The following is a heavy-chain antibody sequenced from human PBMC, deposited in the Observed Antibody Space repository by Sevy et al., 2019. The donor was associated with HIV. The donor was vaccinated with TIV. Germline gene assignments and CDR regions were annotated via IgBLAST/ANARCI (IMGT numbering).Heavy chain of an antibody. D-gene: IGHD3-22*01. CDR1: GLSVSDNY. CDR2: IYSDGRT. Sequence: GGSLRLSCAASGLSVSDNYMNWVRQAPGKGLELVSVIYSDGRTYYADSVKGRFTISRDNSKNTLYLHRNNLRPEETVVYYGARDRYYDASDYYYYYYGMDVWGQGTTVTVSS. J-gene: IGHJ6*02. CDR3: ARDRYYDASDYYYYYYGMDV. V-gene: IGHV3-66*01.